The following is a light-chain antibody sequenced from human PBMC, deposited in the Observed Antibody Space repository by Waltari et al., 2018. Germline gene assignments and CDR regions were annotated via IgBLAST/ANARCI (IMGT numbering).Light chain of an antibody. CDR2: GAS. V-gene: IGKV3-20*01. CDR1: QSVRSSY. Sequence: RATLSCRASQSVRSSYLAWYQQKPGQAPRLLIYGASSRATGIPDRFSGSGSGTDFTLTISRLEPEDFAVYYCQQYGSSPFTFGGGTKVDI. J-gene: IGKJ4*01. CDR3: QQYGSSPFT.